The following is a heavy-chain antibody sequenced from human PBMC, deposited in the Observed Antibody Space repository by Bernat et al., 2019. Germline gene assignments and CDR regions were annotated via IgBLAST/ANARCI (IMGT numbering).Heavy chain of an antibody. Sequence: EVQLLESGRGLVQPGGSLRLSCVASGFTFSNCVMRWVRQAPGKGLEWVSGISSSGGSTYYADSVKGRFTISRDNSKNTLYLQMNSLRGEDTAVYYCAKADSGTFEYWGQGTLATVSS. J-gene: IGHJ4*02. V-gene: IGHV3-23*01. D-gene: IGHD1-26*01. CDR1: GFTFSNCV. CDR3: AKADSGTFEY. CDR2: ISSSGGST.